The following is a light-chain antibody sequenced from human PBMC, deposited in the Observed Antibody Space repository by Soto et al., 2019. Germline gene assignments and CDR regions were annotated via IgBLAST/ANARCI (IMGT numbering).Light chain of an antibody. CDR1: QSVSRS. CDR3: QQRSNS. CDR2: DAS. V-gene: IGKV3-11*01. J-gene: IGKJ4*01. Sequence: EIVLTQSPATLSLSPGDRATLSSRASQSVSRSLTWYQQKPGQAPRLLIYDASTRATGIPPRFSGSGSGTDFTLTISSLEPEDFAVYYCQQRSNSFGGGTKVEIK.